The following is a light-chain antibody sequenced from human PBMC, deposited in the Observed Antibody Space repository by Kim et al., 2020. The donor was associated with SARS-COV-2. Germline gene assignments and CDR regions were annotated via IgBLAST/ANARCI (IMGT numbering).Light chain of an antibody. CDR2: AAS. CDR3: LQHESRPWT. Sequence: AAVGDRVIITCRASQGIRTDLAWYQHKPGKAPKRLIYAASLLQTGVPARFSGSGLGTEFTLTISNLQPEDFATYYCLQHESRPWTFGQGTKVDIK. CDR1: QGIRTD. V-gene: IGKV1-17*02. J-gene: IGKJ1*01.